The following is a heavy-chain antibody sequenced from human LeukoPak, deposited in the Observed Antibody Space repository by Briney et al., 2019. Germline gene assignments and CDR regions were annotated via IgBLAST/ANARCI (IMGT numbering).Heavy chain of an antibody. CDR1: GFTFTSYT. J-gene: IGHJ4*02. V-gene: IGHV3-21*01. D-gene: IGHD1-26*01. Sequence: SGGSLRLSCAASGFTFTSYTLNWVRQVPGKGLDWVSSISSSSGYIYYADSVKGRFTISRDNAKNSLFLQMNSLRAEDTAVYYCSGKLVGLSDLDSWGQGTLVTVSS. CDR2: ISSSSGYI. CDR3: SGKLVGLSDLDS.